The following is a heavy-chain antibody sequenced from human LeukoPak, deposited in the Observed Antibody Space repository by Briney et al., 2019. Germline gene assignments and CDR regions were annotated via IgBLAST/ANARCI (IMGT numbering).Heavy chain of an antibody. D-gene: IGHD6-13*01. Sequence: SETLSLTCTVSGGSISSGSYYWGWIRQPPGKGLEWIGSIYYSGSTYYNPSLKSRVTISVDTSKNQFSLKLSSVTAADTAVYYCAYPAGAAAGTRGPAAAGYWGQGTLVTVSS. CDR1: GGSISSGSYY. J-gene: IGHJ4*02. V-gene: IGHV4-39*01. CDR3: AYPAGAAAGTRGPAAAGY. CDR2: IYYSGST.